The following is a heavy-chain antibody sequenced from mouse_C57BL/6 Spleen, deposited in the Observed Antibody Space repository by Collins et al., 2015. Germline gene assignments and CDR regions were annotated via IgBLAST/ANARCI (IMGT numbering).Heavy chain of an antibody. V-gene: IGHV4-1*01. J-gene: IGHJ1*03. CDR1: GIDFSRYW. CDR3: ARWLSSEGGDWYFDV. Sequence: EVKLLQSGGGLVQPGGSLKLSCAASGIDFSRYWMSWVRRAPGKGLEWIGEINPDSSTINYAPSLKDKFIISRDNAKNTLYLQMSKVRSEDTALYYCARWLSSEGGDWYFDVWGTGTTVTVSS. D-gene: IGHD1-2*01. CDR2: INPDSSTI.